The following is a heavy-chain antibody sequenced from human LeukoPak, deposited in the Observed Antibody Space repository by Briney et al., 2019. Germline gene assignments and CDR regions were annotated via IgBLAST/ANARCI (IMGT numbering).Heavy chain of an antibody. J-gene: IGHJ4*02. CDR1: GFTFSSYW. CDR2: INSDGSST. V-gene: IGHV3-74*01. CDR3: ARDPDSSSWSGDY. Sequence: GGSLRLSCAASGFTFSSYWMHWVRQAPGKGLVWVSRINSDGSSTSYADSVKGRFTISRDNVKNSLFLQMNSLRAEDTAVYYCARDPDSSSWSGDYWGQGTLVTVSS. D-gene: IGHD6-13*01.